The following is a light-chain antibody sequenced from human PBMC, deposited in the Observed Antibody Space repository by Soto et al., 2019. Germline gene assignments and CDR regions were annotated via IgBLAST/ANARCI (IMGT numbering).Light chain of an antibody. CDR3: QQFGSSPPWT. J-gene: IGKJ1*01. CDR2: GVS. V-gene: IGKV3-20*01. CDR1: QSVSSIS. Sequence: EIVLTQSPGTLSLSPGERATLSCRASQSVSSISLVWYQQKPGQAPRLLISGVSSRATGIPDRFSGSGSGTDFTLTISRLEPEDFAVYYCQQFGSSPPWTFGQGTKVEIK.